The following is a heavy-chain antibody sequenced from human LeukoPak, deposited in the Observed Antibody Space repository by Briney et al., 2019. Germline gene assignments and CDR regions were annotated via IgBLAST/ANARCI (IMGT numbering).Heavy chain of an antibody. D-gene: IGHD6-19*01. CDR3: ARVINSGWLGELSD. J-gene: IGHJ4*02. V-gene: IGHV3-74*01. Sequence: GGSLRLSCAASGFTFSTYWMHWVRQAPGKGLVWVSRINSDGSSTTYADSVKGRFTISRDNAKNTLYLQVNSLRVEDTAVYYCARVINSGWLGELSDWGQGTLVTVSS. CDR2: INSDGSST. CDR1: GFTFSTYW.